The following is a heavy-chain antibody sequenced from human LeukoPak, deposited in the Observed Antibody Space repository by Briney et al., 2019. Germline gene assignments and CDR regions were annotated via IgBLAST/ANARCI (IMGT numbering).Heavy chain of an antibody. CDR1: GFTVSSNY. CDR3: AKGGKGGWRRIYYFDY. Sequence: GGSLRLSCAASGFTVSSNYMSWVRQAPGKGLEWVSAISGSGGSTYYADSVKGRFTISRDNSKNTLYLQMNSLRAEDTAVYYCAKGGKGGWRRIYYFDYGGRGPLVTVSS. CDR2: ISGSGGST. D-gene: IGHD6-19*01. V-gene: IGHV3-23*01. J-gene: IGHJ4*02.